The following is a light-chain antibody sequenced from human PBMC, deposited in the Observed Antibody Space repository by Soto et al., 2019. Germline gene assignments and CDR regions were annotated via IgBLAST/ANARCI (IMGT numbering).Light chain of an antibody. V-gene: IGKV3-20*01. CDR2: GVS. J-gene: IGKJ5*01. CDR1: QSVSNNY. Sequence: EIVLTQSPGTLSLSTGERATLSCRASQSVSNNYLAWYQQKPGQAPRLLIYGVSSRATGIPDRFSGSGSGTDFTLTISRLEPEDFAVYYCQQYGSSPITFGQGTRLEIK. CDR3: QQYGSSPIT.